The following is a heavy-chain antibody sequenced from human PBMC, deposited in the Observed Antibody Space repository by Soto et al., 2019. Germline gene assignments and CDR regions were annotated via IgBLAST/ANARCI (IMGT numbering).Heavy chain of an antibody. CDR2: IYYSGST. V-gene: IGHV4-39*01. CDR1: GGSISSSIYY. Sequence: SETLSLTCTVSGGSISSSIYYWGWIRQPPGKGLEWIGSIYYSGSTYYNPSLKSRVTISVDTSKNQFSLKLSSVTAADTAVYYCARRGRAGRAAVGGTVYWGQGTLVTVSS. J-gene: IGHJ4*02. D-gene: IGHD6-13*01. CDR3: ARRGRAGRAAVGGTVY.